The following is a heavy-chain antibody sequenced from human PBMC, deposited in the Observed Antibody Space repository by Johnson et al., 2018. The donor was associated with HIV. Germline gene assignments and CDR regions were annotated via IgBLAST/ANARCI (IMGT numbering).Heavy chain of an antibody. CDR3: AKDARPGGGSDSSGYPIHDAFDI. CDR2: ISSSGSTI. Sequence: QVQLVESGGGLVQPGGSLRLSCAASGFTFSDYYMSWIRQAPGKGLEWVSYISSSGSTIYYADSVKGRFTISIDNSKNTLYLQMNSLRAEDTAVYYCAKDARPGGGSDSSGYPIHDAFDIWGQGTMVTVSS. V-gene: IGHV3-11*01. D-gene: IGHD3-22*01. CDR1: GFTFSDYY. J-gene: IGHJ3*02.